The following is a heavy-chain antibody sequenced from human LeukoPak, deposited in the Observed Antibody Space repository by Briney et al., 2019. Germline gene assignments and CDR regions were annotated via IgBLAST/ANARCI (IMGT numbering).Heavy chain of an antibody. CDR2: FNPNSGGT. V-gene: IGHV1-2*02. D-gene: IGHD6-19*01. CDR1: GYTFRGYN. CDR3: VRDPSSGWGFDP. J-gene: IGHJ5*02. Sequence: GASVRVSCMASGYTFRGYNIYWVRQAPGEGVEWMGWFNPNSGGTSYSQMFHGRVTMTRDTYVSTAYMELSRLRSDDTSLYYCVRDPSSGWGFDPWGQGTLVTVSS.